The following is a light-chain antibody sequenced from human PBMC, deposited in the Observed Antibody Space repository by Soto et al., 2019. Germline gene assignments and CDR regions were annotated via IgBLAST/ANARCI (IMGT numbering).Light chain of an antibody. Sequence: QSALTQPRSVSGSPGQSVTISCTGTSSDIGDYDYVSWYQHHPGKAPKPMIYDVSKRPSGVPDRFSGSKSGNTASLTISGLQAEDEADYYCCSYAGSYTLGVFGGGTKVTVL. J-gene: IGLJ2*01. CDR3: CSYAGSYTLGV. V-gene: IGLV2-11*01. CDR2: DVS. CDR1: SSDIGDYDY.